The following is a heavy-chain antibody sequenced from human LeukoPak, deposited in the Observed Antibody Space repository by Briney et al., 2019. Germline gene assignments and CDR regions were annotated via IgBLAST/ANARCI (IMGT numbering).Heavy chain of an antibody. CDR3: ARSLNRIIAAAGTLGY. J-gene: IGHJ4*02. V-gene: IGHV1-8*01. Sequence: ASVKVSCKASGYTFTSYDINWVRQATGQGLEWMGWMNPNSGNTGYAQKFQGRVTMTRNTSISTAYMELSSLRSEDTAVYYCARSLNRIIAAAGTLGYWGQGTLVTVSS. CDR2: MNPNSGNT. D-gene: IGHD6-13*01. CDR1: GYTFTSYD.